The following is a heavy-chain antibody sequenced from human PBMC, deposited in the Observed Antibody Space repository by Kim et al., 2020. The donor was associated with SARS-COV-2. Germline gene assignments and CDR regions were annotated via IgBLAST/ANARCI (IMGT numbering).Heavy chain of an antibody. D-gene: IGHD1-26*01. V-gene: IGHV3-30*18. Sequence: LSLTCAASGFTFSSYGMHWVRQAPGKGLEWVAVISYDGSNKYYADSVKGRFPISRDNSKNTLYLQMNSLRAEDTAVYYCAKVLVGATNEEYYYYYGMDVWGQGTTVTVSS. CDR2: ISYDGSNK. CDR3: AKVLVGATNEEYYYYYGMDV. J-gene: IGHJ6*02. CDR1: GFTFSSYG.